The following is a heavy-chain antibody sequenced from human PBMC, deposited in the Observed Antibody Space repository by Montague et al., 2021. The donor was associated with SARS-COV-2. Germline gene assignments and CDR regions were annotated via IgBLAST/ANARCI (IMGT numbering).Heavy chain of an antibody. J-gene: IGHJ4*02. D-gene: IGHD2-2*01. CDR2: IYHSGST. CDR1: GYSISSGYY. CDR3: ARSQDCSTTSCHFDY. V-gene: IGHV4-38-2*02. Sequence: SETLSLTCTVSGYSISSGYYWGWIRQPPGKGLEWIGSIYHSGSTYYNPXXKSRVTISADTSKNQFSLKLNSVTAADTAVYYCARSQDCSTTSCHFDYWGQGTLVTVSS.